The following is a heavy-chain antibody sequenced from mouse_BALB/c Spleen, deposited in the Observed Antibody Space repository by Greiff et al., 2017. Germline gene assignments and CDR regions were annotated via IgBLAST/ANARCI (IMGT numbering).Heavy chain of an antibody. CDR2: IWGDGST. Sequence: QVQLKESGPGLVAPSQSLSITCTVSGFSLTSYGVSWVRQPPGKGLEWLGVIWGDGSTNYHSALISRLSISKDNSKSQVFLKMNSLQTDDTAMYYCARDRYDPFAYWGQGTLVTVSA. V-gene: IGHV2-3*01. D-gene: IGHD2-14*01. J-gene: IGHJ3*01. CDR1: GFSLTSYG. CDR3: ARDRYDPFAY.